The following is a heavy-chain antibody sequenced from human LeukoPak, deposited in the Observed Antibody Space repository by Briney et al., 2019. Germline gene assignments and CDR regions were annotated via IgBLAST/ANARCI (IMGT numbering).Heavy chain of an antibody. J-gene: IGHJ4*02. CDR1: GFTFSTFA. Sequence: QSGGSLRLSCAVSGFTFSTFAMNWVRQAPGKGLEWVSSLSDSAVSSYYADSVRGRFTISRDNSKNTLYLQMNSLRAEDTATYYCAKAPDSSGFPSYFDSWGQGTPVAVSS. V-gene: IGHV3-23*01. CDR3: AKAPDSSGFPSYFDS. D-gene: IGHD3-22*01. CDR2: LSDSAVSS.